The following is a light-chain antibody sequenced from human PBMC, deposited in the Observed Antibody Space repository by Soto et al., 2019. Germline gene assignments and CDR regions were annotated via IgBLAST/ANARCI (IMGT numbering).Light chain of an antibody. J-gene: IGLJ2*01. V-gene: IGLV1-44*01. CDR2: SNN. CDR3: AAWDDSLNVVV. Sequence: QPVLTQPPSASGTPGQRVTISCSGSSSNIGSNTVNWYQQLPGTATKLLIYSNNQRPSGVPDRFSGSKSGTSASLAISGLQSEDEADYYCAAWDDSLNVVVFGGGTKVTVL. CDR1: SSNIGSNT.